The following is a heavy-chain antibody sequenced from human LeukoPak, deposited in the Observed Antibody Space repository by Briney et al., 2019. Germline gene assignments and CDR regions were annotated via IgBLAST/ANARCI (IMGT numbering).Heavy chain of an antibody. CDR3: ARGRGSWYGVYFDY. J-gene: IGHJ4*02. D-gene: IGHD6-13*01. CDR2: INRSGSA. Sequence: SETLSLTCAVYSGSLSGYYWSWIRQPPGRGLEWIGEINRSGSANYNPSLKSRVTVSVDTSKNQFSLKLSSVTAADTAVYYCARGRGSWYGVYFDYWGQGTLVTVSS. V-gene: IGHV4-34*01. CDR1: SGSLSGYY.